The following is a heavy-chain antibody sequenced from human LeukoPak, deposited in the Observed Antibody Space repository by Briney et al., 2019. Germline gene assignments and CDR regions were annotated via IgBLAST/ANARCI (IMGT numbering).Heavy chain of an antibody. CDR1: GYTFAGSF. D-gene: IGHD3-22*01. J-gene: IGHJ4*02. CDR2: TDCNSGAT. V-gene: IGHV1-2*02. CDR3: ATSPYYDNGDNLLDY. Sequence: ASVKVSCKASGYTFAGSFMHRVRQAPGQGLEWMGWTDCNSGATKYAQKFQGRVTMTRDTSISTAYMELSRLRSDDTAVYFCATSPYYDNGDNLLDYWGQGALVTVSS.